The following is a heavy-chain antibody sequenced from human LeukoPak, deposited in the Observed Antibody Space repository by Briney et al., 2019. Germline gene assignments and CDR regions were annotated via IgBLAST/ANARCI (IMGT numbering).Heavy chain of an antibody. CDR2: VYYSGNT. V-gene: IGHV4-38-2*02. Sequence: SETLSLTCTVSGNSISSGYYWGWIRLPPGKGLKWIGSVYYSGNTYYNSSLKSRVTISVDTSKNQFSLKLSSVTAADTAIYYCTREYGFMTTVFHAFDIWGQGTMVTVSS. CDR3: TREYGFMTTVFHAFDI. D-gene: IGHD4-17*01. J-gene: IGHJ3*02. CDR1: GNSISSGYY.